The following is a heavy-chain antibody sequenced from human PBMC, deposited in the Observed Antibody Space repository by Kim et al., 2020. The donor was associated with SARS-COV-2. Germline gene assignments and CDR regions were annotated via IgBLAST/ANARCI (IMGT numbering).Heavy chain of an antibody. J-gene: IGHJ6*01. Sequence: GGSLRLSCAASGFTFSSYAMSWVRQVPGKGLEWVSVIYSGGSSTYYADSVKGRFTISRDNAKNTLYLQMNSLRAEDTAVYYCAKLDSSSWYGYYYYGMDVRGQGSTLTVSS. D-gene: IGHD6-13*01. V-gene: IGHV3-23*03. CDR2: IYSGGSST. CDR1: GFTFSSYA. CDR3: AKLDSSSWYGYYYYGMDV.